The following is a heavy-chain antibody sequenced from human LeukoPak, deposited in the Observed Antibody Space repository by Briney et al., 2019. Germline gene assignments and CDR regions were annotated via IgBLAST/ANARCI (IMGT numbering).Heavy chain of an antibody. J-gene: IGHJ4*02. D-gene: IGHD5-12*01. Sequence: GGSLRLSCAASGFTFSSYWMSWVRQAPRKGLEWVSYIFPNGGTTYYADSVKGRFTISRDNSKNTLYLQMHSLRAEDTAVYYCAKDQRPDSGYDIDYWGQGTLVTVSS. CDR2: IFPNGGTT. CDR3: AKDQRPDSGYDIDY. CDR1: GFTFSSYW. V-gene: IGHV3-23*01.